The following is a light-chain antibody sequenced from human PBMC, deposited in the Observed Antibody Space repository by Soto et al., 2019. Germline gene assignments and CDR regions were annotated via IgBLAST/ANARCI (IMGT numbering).Light chain of an antibody. Sequence: EIVMTQSPDTLSVSPGERATLSCRASQSVSNSLAWYQQRPGQSPRLLIYGASTRATGVPARFSGSGSGTQFTLTISSLQSEDFAVYYCQQFGSSPWTFGQGTKVEIK. J-gene: IGKJ1*01. CDR1: QSVSNS. CDR3: QQFGSSPWT. V-gene: IGKV3-15*01. CDR2: GAS.